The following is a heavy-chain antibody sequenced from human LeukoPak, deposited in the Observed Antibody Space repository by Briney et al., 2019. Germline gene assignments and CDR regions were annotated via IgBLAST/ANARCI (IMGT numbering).Heavy chain of an antibody. CDR1: GYTFTSYG. CDR3: ARHITFGGVIVIRADAFDI. J-gene: IGHJ3*02. CDR2: ISAYNGNT. V-gene: IGHV1-18*01. Sequence: VASVKVSCTASGYTFTSYGISWVRQAPGQGLEWMGWISAYNGNTNYAQKLQGRVTMTTDTSTSTAYMELRSLRSDDTAVYYCARHITFGGVIVIRADAFDIWGQGTMVTVSS. D-gene: IGHD3-16*02.